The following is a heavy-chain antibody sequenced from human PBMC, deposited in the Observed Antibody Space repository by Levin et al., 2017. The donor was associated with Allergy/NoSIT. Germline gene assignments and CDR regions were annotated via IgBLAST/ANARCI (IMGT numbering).Heavy chain of an antibody. V-gene: IGHV4-34*01. CDR2: INHSGST. Sequence: KPSETLSLTCAVYGGSFSGYYWSWIRQPPGKGLEWIGEINHSGSTNYNPSLKSRVTISVDTSKNQFSLKLSSVTAADTAVYYCAREGSGRVYYFDYWGQGTLVTVSS. CDR3: AREGSGRVYYFDY. CDR1: GGSFSGYY. D-gene: IGHD2-15*01. J-gene: IGHJ4*02.